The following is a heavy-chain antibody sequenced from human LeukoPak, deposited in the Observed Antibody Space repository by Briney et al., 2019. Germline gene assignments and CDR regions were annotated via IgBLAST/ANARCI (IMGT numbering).Heavy chain of an antibody. Sequence: SVRVSCKASGGTFSSYATSWVRQAPGQGLEWMGGIIPIFGTANYAQKFQGRVTITTDESTSTAYMELSSLRSEDTAVYYCARSGHPNYYYYMDVWGKGTTVTVSS. D-gene: IGHD3-3*01. J-gene: IGHJ6*03. V-gene: IGHV1-69*05. CDR2: IIPIFGTA. CDR3: ARSGHPNYYYYMDV. CDR1: GGTFSSYA.